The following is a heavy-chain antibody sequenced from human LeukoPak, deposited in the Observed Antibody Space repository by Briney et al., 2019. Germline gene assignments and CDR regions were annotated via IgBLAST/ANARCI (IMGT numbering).Heavy chain of an antibody. CDR2: IYYTGSS. D-gene: IGHD2-21*02. V-gene: IGHV4-59*01. CDR1: GGSISTYY. J-gene: IGHJ3*01. Sequence: SETLSLTCTVSGGSISTYYWNWIRQTPGEGLEWIGYIYYTGSSNYSPSLKGRVTISLDTSKNQFSLKLSSVTAADTAVYYCVRRVVVVTANDKSDAFDVWGQGTVVTVSS. CDR3: VRRVVVVTANDKSDAFDV.